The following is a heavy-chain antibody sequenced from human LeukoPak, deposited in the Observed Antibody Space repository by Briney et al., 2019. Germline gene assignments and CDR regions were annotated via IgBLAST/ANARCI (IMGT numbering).Heavy chain of an antibody. Sequence: GESLKISCKGSGYSFTSYWIGWVRQMPGKGLEWMGIIYPGDSDTRYRPSFQGQVTISADKSINTAYLQWNSLKASDTAMYYCARGSYYAPYYFDYWGQGTLVTVSS. CDR1: GYSFTSYW. D-gene: IGHD1-26*01. CDR3: ARGSYYAPYYFDY. V-gene: IGHV5-51*01. J-gene: IGHJ4*02. CDR2: IYPGDSDT.